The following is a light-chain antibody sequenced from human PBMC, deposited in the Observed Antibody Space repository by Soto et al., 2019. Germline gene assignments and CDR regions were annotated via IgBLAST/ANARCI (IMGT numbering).Light chain of an antibody. V-gene: IGKV1-6*01. Sequence: SRSPLCASGGERVTVTSRASQSISGWLAWYQQKPGEAPKRLIYAASSLQSGVPSRFSGTGSGTDFTLTISSLQPEDFATYYRLQDYNYPLAFGQGTKVDIK. J-gene: IGKJ1*01. CDR2: AAS. CDR1: QSISGW. CDR3: LQDYNYPLA.